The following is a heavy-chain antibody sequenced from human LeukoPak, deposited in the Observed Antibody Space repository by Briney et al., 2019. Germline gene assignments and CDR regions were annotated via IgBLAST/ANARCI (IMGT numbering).Heavy chain of an antibody. Sequence: PGGSLRLSCAASGFTFSSYGMHWVRQAPGKGLEWVAVIWYEGSNKCYADSVKGRFTISRDNSKNTLYLQMNSLRAEDTAVYYCAKGALGYCSSTSCPSGLDFDSWGQGTLVTVSS. J-gene: IGHJ4*02. V-gene: IGHV3-33*06. CDR2: IWYEGSNK. D-gene: IGHD2-2*01. CDR3: AKGALGYCSSTSCPSGLDFDS. CDR1: GFTFSSYG.